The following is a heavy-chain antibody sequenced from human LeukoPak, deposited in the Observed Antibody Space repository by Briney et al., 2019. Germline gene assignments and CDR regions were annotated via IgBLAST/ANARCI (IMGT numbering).Heavy chain of an antibody. D-gene: IGHD1-26*01. CDR3: ARMPSGSLGY. V-gene: IGHV3-30-3*01. CDR1: GFTFSNAW. Sequence: GGSLRLSCAASGFTFSNAWMSWVRQAPGKGLEWVAVISYDGSNKYYADSVKGRFTISRDNSKNTLYLQMNSLRAEDTAVYYCARMPSGSLGYWGQGTLVTVSS. J-gene: IGHJ4*02. CDR2: ISYDGSNK.